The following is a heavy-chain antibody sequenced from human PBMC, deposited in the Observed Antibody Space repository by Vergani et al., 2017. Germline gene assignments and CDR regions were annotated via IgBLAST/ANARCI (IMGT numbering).Heavy chain of an antibody. CDR1: GGSFSGYY. D-gene: IGHD6-13*01. V-gene: IGHV4-34*01. CDR3: ARDQGAAARPGYYYYYGMDV. Sequence: QVQLQQWGAGLLKPSETLSLTCAVYGGSFSGYYWSWIRQPPGKGLEWIGEINHSGSTNYNPSLKSRVTISVDTSKNQFSLKLSSVTAADTAVYYCARDQGAAARPGYYYYYGMDVWGQGTTVTVSS. J-gene: IGHJ6*02. CDR2: INHSGST.